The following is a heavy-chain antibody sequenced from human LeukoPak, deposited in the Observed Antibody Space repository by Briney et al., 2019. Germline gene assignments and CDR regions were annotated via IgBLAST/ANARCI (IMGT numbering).Heavy chain of an antibody. Sequence: SQTLSLTCAISGDSVSSSSAAWNWIRQSPSRGLEWLGRTYYRSNWYNDYAISVKSRITINPDTSKNQFSLQPNSVTPEDTGVYYCARNYHDTNGHLYYFDYWGQGTLVTVAS. J-gene: IGHJ4*02. CDR2: TYYRSNWYN. V-gene: IGHV6-1*01. CDR3: ARNYHDTNGHLYYFDY. CDR1: GDSVSSSSAA. D-gene: IGHD3-22*01.